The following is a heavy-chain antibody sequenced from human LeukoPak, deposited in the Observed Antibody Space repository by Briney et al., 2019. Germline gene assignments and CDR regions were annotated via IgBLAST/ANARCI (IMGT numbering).Heavy chain of an antibody. CDR2: ISYTGST. J-gene: IGHJ4*02. D-gene: IGHD3-16*02. CDR3: ARWFYDYAWGTYRYFDH. Sequence: PSETLSLTCTVSGGSISSRSYYWGWIRQPPGKGLEWIGSISYTGSTAYNPSLKSRVTISVDTSKDYFSLKLSSVTAAGTAVYYCARWFYDYAWGTYRYFDHWGQGALVTVSS. CDR1: GGSISSRSYY. V-gene: IGHV4-39*02.